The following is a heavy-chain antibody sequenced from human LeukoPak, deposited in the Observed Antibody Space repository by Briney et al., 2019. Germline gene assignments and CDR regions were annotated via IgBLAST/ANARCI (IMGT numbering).Heavy chain of an antibody. V-gene: IGHV3-48*01. J-gene: IGHJ4*02. CDR1: GFTFSSYS. CDR2: ISSSGNTM. CDR3: ARDRGDGYNYIDY. Sequence: GGSLRLSCAASGFTFSSYSMHWVRQAPGKGLEWVSYISSSGNTMYYADFVKGRFTISRDNAKKSLYLQMNSLRAEDTAVYYCARDRGDGYNYIDYWGQGTLVTVSS. D-gene: IGHD5-12*01.